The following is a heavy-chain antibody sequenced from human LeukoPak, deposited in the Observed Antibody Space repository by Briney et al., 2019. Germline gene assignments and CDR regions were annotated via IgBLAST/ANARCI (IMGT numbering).Heavy chain of an antibody. CDR2: ISSSGSTI. V-gene: IGHV3-48*03. J-gene: IGHJ5*02. CDR3: ARGLAANWFDP. CDR1: GFTFSSYE. D-gene: IGHD6-6*01. Sequence: PGGSLRLSCAASGFTFSSYEMNWVRQAPGKGLEWVSYISSSGSTIYYADSVKGRFTISRDNAKNSLYLQMNSLRAEDTAVYYCARGLAANWFDPWGQGTLVTVSS.